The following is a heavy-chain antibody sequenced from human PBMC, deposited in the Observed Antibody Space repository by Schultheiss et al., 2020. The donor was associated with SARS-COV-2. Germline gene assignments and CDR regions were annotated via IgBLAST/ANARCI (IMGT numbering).Heavy chain of an antibody. CDR1: GGSIRSYY. V-gene: IGHV4-4*07. CDR2: IYNSGST. Sequence: SQTHSLTCTVSGGSIRSYYWSWIRQPAGKGLEWIGRIYNSGSTNYNPSLKSRVTMSADTSKNQFSLKLSSVTAADTAVYFCASESGSGSYDYWGQGTLVTVSS. J-gene: IGHJ4*02. CDR3: ASESGSGSYDY. D-gene: IGHD1-26*01.